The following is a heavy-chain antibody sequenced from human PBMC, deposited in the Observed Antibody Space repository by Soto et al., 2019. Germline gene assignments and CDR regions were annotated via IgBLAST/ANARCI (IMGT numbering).Heavy chain of an antibody. V-gene: IGHV1-46*01. CDR3: ARGGIVLVPAAIEGDY. J-gene: IGHJ4*02. CDR2: INPSGGST. D-gene: IGHD2-2*01. Sequence: ASVKVSCKASGYTFTSYYMHWVRQAPGQGLEWMGIINPSGGSTSYAQKFQGRVTMTRDTSTSTVYMELSSLRSEDTAVYYCARGGIVLVPAAIEGDYWGQGTLVTVSS. CDR1: GYTFTSYY.